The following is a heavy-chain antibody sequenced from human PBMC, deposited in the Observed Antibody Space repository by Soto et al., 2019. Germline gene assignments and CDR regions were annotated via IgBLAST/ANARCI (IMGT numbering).Heavy chain of an antibody. Sequence: SETLSLTCAVYGGSFSGYYWSWIRQPPGKGLEWIGEINHSGSTNYNPSLKSRVTISVDTSKNQFSLKLSSVTAADTAVYYCARPVAGTREYYGMDVWGQGTTVTVSS. CDR3: ARPVAGTREYYGMDV. D-gene: IGHD6-19*01. CDR2: INHSGST. J-gene: IGHJ6*02. CDR1: GGSFSGYY. V-gene: IGHV4-34*01.